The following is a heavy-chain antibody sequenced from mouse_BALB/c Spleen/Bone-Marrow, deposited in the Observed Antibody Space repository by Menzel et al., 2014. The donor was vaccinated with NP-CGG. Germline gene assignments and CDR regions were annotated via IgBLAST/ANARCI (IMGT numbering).Heavy chain of an antibody. D-gene: IGHD2-14*01. CDR1: GFTFSDYY. CDR2: ISDGGSYT. V-gene: IGHV5-4*02. J-gene: IGHJ4*01. CDR3: ARDALYRYDGGYATDY. Sequence: EVKVVESGGGLVKPGGSLKLSCAASGFTFSDYYMYWVRQTPEKRLEWVATISDGGSYTYYPDSVKGRFTISRDNAKNNLYLQMSSLKSEDTAMYYCARDALYRYDGGYATDYWGQGTSVTVSS.